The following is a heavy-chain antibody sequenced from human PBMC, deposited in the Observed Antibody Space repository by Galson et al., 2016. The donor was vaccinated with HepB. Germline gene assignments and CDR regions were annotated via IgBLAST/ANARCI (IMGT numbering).Heavy chain of an antibody. D-gene: IGHD6-6*01. Sequence: SLRLSCAASGFTLSSFGMGWVRQASGEGLEYISTITDTGTYYANSVKGRFTISRDNSKNTLSVQMNSLRAEDTAIYYCARELGRRRQFDYWGQGTLVTVSS. CDR2: ITDTGT. V-gene: IGHV3-23*01. J-gene: IGHJ4*02. CDR1: GFTLSSFG. CDR3: ARELGRRRQFDY.